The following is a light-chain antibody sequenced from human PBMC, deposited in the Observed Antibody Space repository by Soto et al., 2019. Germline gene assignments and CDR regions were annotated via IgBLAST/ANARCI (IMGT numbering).Light chain of an antibody. CDR3: HQYGNSPLT. Sequence: ETVLTQSPGTLSLSPGDRATLSCRASQNVYSNFVGWYQQRPGQAPRLLIYGASTRATDIPDRFSGSGSGTDFTLTIRRLEPDDFAVYFCHQYGNSPLTFGPGTKVDF. CDR1: QNVYSNF. V-gene: IGKV3-20*01. J-gene: IGKJ3*01. CDR2: GAS.